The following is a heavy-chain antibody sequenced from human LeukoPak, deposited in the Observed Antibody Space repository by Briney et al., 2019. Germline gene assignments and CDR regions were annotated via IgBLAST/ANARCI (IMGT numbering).Heavy chain of an antibody. D-gene: IGHD3-22*01. CDR1: GGTFSSYA. CDR3: AREGETGDDSSGYYSTNY. V-gene: IGHV1-69*01. Sequence: GSSVKVSCKASGGTFSSYAISWVRQAPGQGREWMGGIIPIFGTANYAQKFRGRVTITADESTSTAYMELSSLRSEDTAVYYCAREGETGDDSSGYYSTNYWGQGTLVTVSS. J-gene: IGHJ4*02. CDR2: IIPIFGTA.